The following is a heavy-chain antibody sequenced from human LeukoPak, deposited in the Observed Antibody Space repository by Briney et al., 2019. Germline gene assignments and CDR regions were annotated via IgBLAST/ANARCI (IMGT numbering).Heavy chain of an antibody. CDR1: GFTFSSYA. Sequence: GGSLRLSCAASGFTFSSYAMSWVRQAPGKGLEWVSAISGSGGSTYYADSVKGRFTISRDNSKNTLYLQMNSLRAEDTAVYYCAKEWYYDILTGYSYYYYYMDVWGKGTTVTISS. CDR3: AKEWYYDILTGYSYYYYYMDV. J-gene: IGHJ6*03. D-gene: IGHD3-9*01. V-gene: IGHV3-23*01. CDR2: ISGSGGST.